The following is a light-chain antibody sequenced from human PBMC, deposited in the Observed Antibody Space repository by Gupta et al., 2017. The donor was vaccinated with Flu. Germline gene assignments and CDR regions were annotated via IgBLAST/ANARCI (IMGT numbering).Light chain of an antibody. CDR2: GAS. CDR3: QQYGSSRPWT. Sequence: GTLSLSPGESATLSCRATQSVSNYLAWYQQKPGQAPRLLIYGASSRAAGIPDRFSGSGSGTDFSLTISRLEPEDFAVYYCQQYGSSRPWTFGQGTKVEIK. J-gene: IGKJ1*01. CDR1: QSVSNY. V-gene: IGKV3-20*01.